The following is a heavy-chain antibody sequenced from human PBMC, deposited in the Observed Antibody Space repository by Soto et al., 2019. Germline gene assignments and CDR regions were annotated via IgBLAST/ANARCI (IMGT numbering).Heavy chain of an antibody. CDR1: GGSISSSSYY. J-gene: IGHJ4*02. Sequence: SETLSLTCTVSGGSISSSSYYWGWIRQPPGKGLEWIGSIYYSGSTYYNPSLKSRVTISVDTSKNQFSLKLSSVTAADTAVYYCAREERFLEWLLNDYWGQGTLVTVSS. V-gene: IGHV4-39*07. D-gene: IGHD3-3*01. CDR3: AREERFLEWLLNDY. CDR2: IYYSGST.